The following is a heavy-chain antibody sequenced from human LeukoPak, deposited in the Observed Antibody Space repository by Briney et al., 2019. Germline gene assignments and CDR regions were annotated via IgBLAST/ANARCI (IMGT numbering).Heavy chain of an antibody. J-gene: IGHJ6*03. CDR3: ARLSHDSSGYFLAYYMDV. Sequence: PSQTLSLTCTVSGGSISSGSYYWSWIRQPAGKGLEWIGRIYTSGSTNYNPSLKSRVTISVDTSKNQFSLKLSSVTAADTAVYYCARLSHDSSGYFLAYYMDVWGKGTTVTISS. D-gene: IGHD3-22*01. V-gene: IGHV4-61*02. CDR1: GGSISSGSYY. CDR2: IYTSGST.